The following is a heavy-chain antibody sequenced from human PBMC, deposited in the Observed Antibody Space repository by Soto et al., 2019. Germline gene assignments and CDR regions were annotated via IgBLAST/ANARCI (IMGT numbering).Heavy chain of an antibody. CDR2: IIPIFGTA. D-gene: IGHD4-17*01. Sequence: SVKVSCKASGGTFSSYAISWVRQAPGQGLEWMGGIIPIFGTASYAQKFQGRVTITADESTSTAYMELSSLRSEDTAVYYCARDPQDYGGNSGLFDYWGQGTLVTVSS. CDR3: ARDPQDYGGNSGLFDY. V-gene: IGHV1-69*13. CDR1: GGTFSSYA. J-gene: IGHJ4*02.